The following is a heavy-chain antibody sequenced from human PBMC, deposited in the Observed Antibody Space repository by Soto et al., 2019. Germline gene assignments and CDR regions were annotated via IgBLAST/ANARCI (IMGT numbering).Heavy chain of an antibody. CDR2: IWYDGSNK. Sequence: PGGSLRLSCAASGFTFSSYGMHWVRQAPGKGLEWVAVIWYDGSNKYYADSVKGRFTISRDNSKNTLYLQMNSLRAEDTAVYYCARGVRGGDSSSLSLYYYYYGMDVWGQGTTVTVSS. V-gene: IGHV3-33*08. CDR3: ARGVRGGDSSSLSLYYYYYGMDV. J-gene: IGHJ6*02. D-gene: IGHD6-13*01. CDR1: GFTFSSYG.